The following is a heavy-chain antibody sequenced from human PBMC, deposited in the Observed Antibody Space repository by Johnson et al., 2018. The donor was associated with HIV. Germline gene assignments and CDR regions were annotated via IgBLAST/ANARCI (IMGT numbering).Heavy chain of an antibody. J-gene: IGHJ3*01. Sequence: VQLVESGGGVVQPGRSLRLSCTASGITFNRFPMNWVRQAPGKGLEWVGRIKSNTDGGTTDYAAPVQGRFTISRDDSKNTLYLQMNSLKTEDTAVYYCTTGCSGGSACLWGQGTMVTVSS. CDR2: IKSNTDGGTT. D-gene: IGHD2-15*01. V-gene: IGHV3-15*01. CDR1: GITFNRFP. CDR3: TTGCSGGSACL.